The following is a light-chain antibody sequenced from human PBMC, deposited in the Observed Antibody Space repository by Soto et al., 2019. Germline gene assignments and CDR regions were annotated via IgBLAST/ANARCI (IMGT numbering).Light chain of an antibody. V-gene: IGKV1-5*01. CDR3: QQYNSYPWT. CDR2: DAS. Sequence: DIQMTQSPSTLSASVGDRVTITCRASQSISSWLAWYQQKPGKAPKFLIYDASSLESGVPSRFRGSGSGTEFTLTISSLQPGDFATYYCQQYNSYPWTFGQGTKVDIK. J-gene: IGKJ1*01. CDR1: QSISSW.